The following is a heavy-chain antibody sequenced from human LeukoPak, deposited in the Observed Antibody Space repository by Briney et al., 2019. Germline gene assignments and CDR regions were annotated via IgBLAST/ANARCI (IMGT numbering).Heavy chain of an antibody. CDR3: ARLDDGGDYFDY. CDR2: LYSGGRT. J-gene: IGHJ4*02. CDR1: GFTVSSIY. V-gene: IGHV3-53*01. D-gene: IGHD1-1*01. Sequence: GESLRLSCAASGFTVSSIYMSWVRQTPGKGLEWVSLLYSGGRTYYTDSAKGRFTISRDNSKNTLYLQMNSLRAEDTAVYYCARLDDGGDYFDYWGQGTLVTVSS.